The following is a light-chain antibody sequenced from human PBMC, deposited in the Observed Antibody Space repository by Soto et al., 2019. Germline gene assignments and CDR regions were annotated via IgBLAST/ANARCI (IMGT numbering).Light chain of an antibody. V-gene: IGKV1-5*03. J-gene: IGKJ1*01. CDR3: QHYNSYSEA. CDR2: KAS. Sequence: DIQMTQSPSSLSASVGDRVTITCEASQDIGSWLNWYQQKPGKAPKLLIYKASTLKSGVPSRFSGSVSGTEFTLTISSLQPDDFATYYCQHYNSYSEAFGQGTKVDI. CDR1: QDIGSW.